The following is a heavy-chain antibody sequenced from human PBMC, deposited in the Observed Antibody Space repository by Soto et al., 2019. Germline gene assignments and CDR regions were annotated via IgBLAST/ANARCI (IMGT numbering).Heavy chain of an antibody. V-gene: IGHV1-69*13. Sequence: SVKVSCKASGGTFSSYAISWVRQAPGQGLEWMGGIIPIFGTANYTQKFQGRVTITADESTSTAYMELSSLRSEDTAVYYCARARDGYNSFDYWGQGTLVTVSS. CDR1: GGTFSSYA. J-gene: IGHJ4*02. CDR3: ARARDGYNSFDY. CDR2: IIPIFGTA. D-gene: IGHD5-12*01.